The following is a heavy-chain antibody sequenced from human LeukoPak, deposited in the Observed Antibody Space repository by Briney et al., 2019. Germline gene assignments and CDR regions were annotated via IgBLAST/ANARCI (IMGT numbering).Heavy chain of an antibody. D-gene: IGHD6-19*01. J-gene: IGHJ4*02. CDR1: GGSFSDYY. CDR3: ARHTPLYSSGWYYFDY. V-gene: IGHV4-34*01. Sequence: PSETLSLTCAVYGGSFSDYYWSWIRQPPGKGLEWIGEINHSGSTNYNPSLKSRVPISVDTSKNQFSLKLSSVTAADTAVYYCARHTPLYSSGWYYFDYWGQGTLVTVSS. CDR2: INHSGST.